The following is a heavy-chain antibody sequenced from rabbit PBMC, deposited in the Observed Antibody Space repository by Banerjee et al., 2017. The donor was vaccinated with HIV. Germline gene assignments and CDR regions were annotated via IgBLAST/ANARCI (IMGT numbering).Heavy chain of an antibody. Sequence: QSLEESGGDLVKPGASLTLTCTASGFSFSRSYYMCWVRQAPGKGLDWIACIYTGSGDTYYTSWAKGRFTISKTSSTTVTLQMTSLTAADTATYFYFNLWGPVTLVTVS. CDR1: GFSFSRSYY. J-gene: IGHJ4*01. V-gene: IGHV1S40*01. CDR2: IYTGSGDT. CDR3: FNL.